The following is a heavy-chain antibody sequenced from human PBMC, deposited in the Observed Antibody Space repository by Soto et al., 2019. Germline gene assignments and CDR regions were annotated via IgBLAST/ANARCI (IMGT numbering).Heavy chain of an antibody. CDR1: GGSVSSGSYY. V-gene: IGHV4-61*01. D-gene: IGHD6-13*01. J-gene: IGHJ6*02. Sequence: PSETLSLTCTVSGGSVSSGSYYWSWIRQPPGKGLEWIGYIYYSGSTNYNPSLKSRVTISVDTSKNQFSLKLSSVTAADTAVYYCARDRIAAAGAYYYYGMDVWGQGTTVTVSS. CDR2: IYYSGST. CDR3: ARDRIAAAGAYYYYGMDV.